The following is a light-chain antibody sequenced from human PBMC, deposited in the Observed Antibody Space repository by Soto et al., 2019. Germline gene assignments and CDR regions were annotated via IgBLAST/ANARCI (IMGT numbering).Light chain of an antibody. CDR3: QQRRNWLT. V-gene: IGKV3-11*01. Sequence: EIVLTQSPATLPLSPGERATLSCRASQSVSTYLAWYQQKPGQDPRLLIYDESNRATGIPARFSGSGSGTDFTLTISSLEPEDFAVYYCQQRRNWLTVGGGTKVDIK. CDR1: QSVSTY. CDR2: DES. J-gene: IGKJ4*01.